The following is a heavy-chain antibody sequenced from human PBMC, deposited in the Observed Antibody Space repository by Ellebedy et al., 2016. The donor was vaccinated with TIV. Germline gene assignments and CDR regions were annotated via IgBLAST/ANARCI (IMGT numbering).Heavy chain of an antibody. CDR1: GGTFSSYA. CDR2: VIPIFGTA. CDR3: VKDRDDDGDYVFDS. J-gene: IGHJ4*02. V-gene: IGHV1-69*13. Sequence: SVKVSXXASGGTFSSYAISWVRQAPGQGLEWMGGVIPIFGTANYAQKFQGRVTITADESTSTAYMELSSLRSEDTAVYYCVKDRDDDGDYVFDSWGQGTLVTVPS. D-gene: IGHD4-17*01.